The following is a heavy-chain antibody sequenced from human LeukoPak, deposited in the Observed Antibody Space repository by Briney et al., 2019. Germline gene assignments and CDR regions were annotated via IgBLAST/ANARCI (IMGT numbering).Heavy chain of an antibody. Sequence: GGSLRLSCAASRFTFSFYGVHWVRQAPGKGLEWVAFIRYDGRNKYYTDSVKGRFTISRDNSKNALYLQMNSLRAEDTAVYYCAKDRRYCSSTTCPEAWGQGTLVTVSS. D-gene: IGHD2-2*01. CDR2: IRYDGRNK. CDR1: RFTFSFYG. J-gene: IGHJ5*02. V-gene: IGHV3-30*02. CDR3: AKDRRYCSSTTCPEA.